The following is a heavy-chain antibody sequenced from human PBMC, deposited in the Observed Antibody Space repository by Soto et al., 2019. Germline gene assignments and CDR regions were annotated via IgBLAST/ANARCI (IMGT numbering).Heavy chain of an antibody. CDR1: VGTFSSYA. D-gene: IGHD1-26*01. Sequence: SVKVSCNASVGTFSSYAISWVRQAPGQGLEWMGGIIPIFGTANYAQKFQGRVTITADESTSTAYMELSSLRSEDTAVYYCARGRAPHYYYYGMDVWGQGTTVTVSS. CDR3: ARGRAPHYYYYGMDV. J-gene: IGHJ6*02. CDR2: IIPIFGTA. V-gene: IGHV1-69*13.